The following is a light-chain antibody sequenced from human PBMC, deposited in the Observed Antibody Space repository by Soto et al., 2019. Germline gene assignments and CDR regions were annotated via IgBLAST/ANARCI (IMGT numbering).Light chain of an antibody. CDR3: QQYNNWPRT. J-gene: IGKJ1*01. Sequence: EIVLTQSPGTLSLSPGERATLSCRASQSVSVNSLAWYQQKGGQAPRLLIYAASTRATGVPDRFSGTGSGTEFTLTISSLQSEDFAVYYCQQYNNWPRTFGQGTKVDIK. V-gene: IGKV3-15*01. CDR2: AAS. CDR1: QSVSVN.